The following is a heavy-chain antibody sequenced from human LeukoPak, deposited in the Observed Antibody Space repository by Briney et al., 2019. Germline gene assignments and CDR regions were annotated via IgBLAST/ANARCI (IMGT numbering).Heavy chain of an antibody. J-gene: IGHJ5*02. CDR3: AREVREWIQLRWFDP. D-gene: IGHD5-18*01. V-gene: IGHV1-46*03. CDR2: INPSGGST. Sequence: GASVKVSCKASGYTFTNYYMHWVRQAPGQGLEWMGIINPSGGSTSYAQKFQGRVTMTRDTSTSTVYMELSSLRSEDTAVYYCAREVREWIQLRWFDPWGQGTLVTVSS. CDR1: GYTFTNYY.